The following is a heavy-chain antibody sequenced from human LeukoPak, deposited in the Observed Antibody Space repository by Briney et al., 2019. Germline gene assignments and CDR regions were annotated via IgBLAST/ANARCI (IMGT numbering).Heavy chain of an antibody. V-gene: IGHV3-11*01. CDR3: ASVLWFGGIFFDY. CDR2: MSNSGSTI. CDR1: GFNFSDYY. J-gene: IGHJ4*02. D-gene: IGHD3-10*01. Sequence: GGSLRLSCAASGFNFSDYYMSWIRQAPGKGLEWVSYMSNSGSTIYYADSVKGRFTISRDNTKNSLYLQMNSLRAEDTAVYYCASVLWFGGIFFDYWGQGTLVTVSS.